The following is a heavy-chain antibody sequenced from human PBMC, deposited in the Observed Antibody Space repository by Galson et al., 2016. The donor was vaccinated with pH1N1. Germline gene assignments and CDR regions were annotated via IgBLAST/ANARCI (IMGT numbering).Heavy chain of an antibody. J-gene: IGHJ3*02. D-gene: IGHD4-17*01. V-gene: IGHV5-51*01. CDR2: IHLAGPHI. CDR3: ARQNDYGDYRGNAFDI. Sequence: QSGAEVKKPGESLKISCQGSGYNFPTSWIGWVRQMPGKGLEWMAIIHLAGPHIRYRPSFTGQVSVSADKSINPVSLQWGGRRASDTAMYYCARQNDYGDYRGNAFDIWGQGTMVTVSS. CDR1: GYNFPTSW.